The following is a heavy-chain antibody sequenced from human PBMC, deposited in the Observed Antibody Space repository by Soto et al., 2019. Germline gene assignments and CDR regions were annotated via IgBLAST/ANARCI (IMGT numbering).Heavy chain of an antibody. J-gene: IGHJ4*02. CDR3: ASALSFGSGTFDY. D-gene: IGHD1-26*01. CDR1: GYTFTAYY. CDR2: INPDSGGT. Sequence: QVQLVQSGAEVKKPGASVKVSCKASGYTFTAYYMHWVRQAPGQGLEWMGCINPDSGGTKYAQKFQGRVTMTRDTSITTAYLDLNSLRSDDTAVYYCASALSFGSGTFDYWGQGTLVTVSS. V-gene: IGHV1-2*02.